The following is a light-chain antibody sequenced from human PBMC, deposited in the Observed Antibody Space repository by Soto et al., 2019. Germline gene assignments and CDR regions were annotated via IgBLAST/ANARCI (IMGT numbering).Light chain of an antibody. CDR2: GAS. Sequence: EIVMTQSPATLSVSPGERVTLSCGASQSISGDLAWYQQKPGQAPRLVIYGASTRATGVPARFSGSGSATEFTLTISSLQSEDFAVYYCQQYDSWPHTLGLGTSLEIK. V-gene: IGKV3-15*01. J-gene: IGKJ2*01. CDR3: QQYDSWPHT. CDR1: QSISGD.